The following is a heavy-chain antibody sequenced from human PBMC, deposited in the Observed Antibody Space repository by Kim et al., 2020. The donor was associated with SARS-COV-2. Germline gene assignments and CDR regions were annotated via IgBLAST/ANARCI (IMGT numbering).Heavy chain of an antibody. J-gene: IGHJ4*02. V-gene: IGHV1-69*13. CDR2: IIPIFGTA. CDR1: GGTFSSYA. CDR3: ARDLGYSSGWYEPTEAY. Sequence: SVKVSCKASGGTFSSYAISWVRQAPGQGLEWMGGIIPIFGTANYAQKFQGRVTITADESTSTAYMELSSLRSEDTAVYYCARDLGYSSGWYEPTEAYWGQGTLVTVSS. D-gene: IGHD6-19*01.